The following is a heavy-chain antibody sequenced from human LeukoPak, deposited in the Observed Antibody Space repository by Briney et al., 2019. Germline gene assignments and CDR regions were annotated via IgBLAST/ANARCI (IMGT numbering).Heavy chain of an antibody. CDR2: ISSSSSTI. Sequence: GGSLRLSCAASGFTFSSYSMNWVRQAPGKGLEWVSYISSSSSTIYYADSVKGRFTISRDNAKNSLSLQMNSLRDEDTAVYYCARGRGKFVGATVFDYWGQGTLVTVSS. V-gene: IGHV3-48*02. CDR3: ARGRGKFVGATVFDY. D-gene: IGHD1-26*01. J-gene: IGHJ4*02. CDR1: GFTFSSYS.